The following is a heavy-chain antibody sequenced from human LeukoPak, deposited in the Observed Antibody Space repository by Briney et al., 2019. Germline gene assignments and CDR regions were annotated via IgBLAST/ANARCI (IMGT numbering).Heavy chain of an antibody. Sequence: GGSLRLSCAASGFTFSSYAMNWVRQAPGKGLEWVAVISYDGSNKYYADSVKGRFTISRDNPKNSLYLQLTSLRAEDTALYYCARDRGRNSFDYWGQGTVVSVSS. CDR3: ARDRGRNSFDY. J-gene: IGHJ4*02. V-gene: IGHV3-30*04. D-gene: IGHD1-14*01. CDR2: ISYDGSNK. CDR1: GFTFSSYA.